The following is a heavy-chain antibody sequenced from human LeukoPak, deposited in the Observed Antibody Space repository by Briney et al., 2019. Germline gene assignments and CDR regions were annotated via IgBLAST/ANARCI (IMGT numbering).Heavy chain of an antibody. D-gene: IGHD3-10*01. CDR3: AREGKGFEGRFDY. CDR1: GFTFSSYA. V-gene: IGHV3-30*04. CDR2: ISFDGSNK. J-gene: IGHJ4*02. Sequence: GGSLRLSCAASGFTFSSYAMHWVRQAPGKGLEWVTIISFDGSNKYYADSVKGRFTISRDNAKNSLYLQMNILRAEDTAVYYCAREGKGFEGRFDYWGQGTLVTVSS.